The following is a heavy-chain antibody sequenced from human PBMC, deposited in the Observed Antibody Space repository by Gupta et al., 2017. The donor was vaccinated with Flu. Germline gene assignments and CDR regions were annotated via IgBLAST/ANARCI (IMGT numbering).Heavy chain of an antibody. J-gene: IGHJ5*02. Sequence: QVQLQESGPGLVKPSQTLSLTCTVSGGSISSGGYYWSWIRQHPGKGLEWIGYIYYSGSTYYNPSLKSRVTISVDTSKNQFSLKLSSVTAADTAVYYCARGAIFGVVIYSWNWFDPWGQGTLVTVSS. CDR1: GGSISSGGYY. V-gene: IGHV4-31*03. CDR2: IYYSGST. D-gene: IGHD3-3*01. CDR3: ARGAIFGVVIYSWNWFDP.